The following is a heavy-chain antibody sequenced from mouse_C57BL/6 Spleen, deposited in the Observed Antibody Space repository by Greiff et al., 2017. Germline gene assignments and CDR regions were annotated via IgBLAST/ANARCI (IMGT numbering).Heavy chain of an antibody. Sequence: EVKLMESGPELVKPGASVKMSCKASGYTFTDYNMHWVKQSHGKSLEWIGYINPNNGGTSYNQKFKGKATLTVNKSSSTAYMELRSLTSEDSAVYYCAGGQGPFAYWGQGTLVTVSA. D-gene: IGHD3-3*01. V-gene: IGHV1-22*01. CDR3: AGGQGPFAY. J-gene: IGHJ3*01. CDR2: INPNNGGT. CDR1: GYTFTDYN.